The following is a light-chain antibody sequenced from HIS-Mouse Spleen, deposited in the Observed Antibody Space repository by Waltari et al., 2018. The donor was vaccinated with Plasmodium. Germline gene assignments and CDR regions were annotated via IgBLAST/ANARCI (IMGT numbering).Light chain of an antibody. Sequence: SYVLTQPPSVSVAPGKPARITCGGNNIGSKRVHGYQQKPGQAPVLVVYVYSNRPSRIPERFSGSNSGNTATLTISRVEAGDEADYYCQVWDSSSDHVVFGGGTKLTVL. CDR3: QVWDSSSDHVV. CDR2: VYS. V-gene: IGLV3-21*03. CDR1: NIGSKR. J-gene: IGLJ2*01.